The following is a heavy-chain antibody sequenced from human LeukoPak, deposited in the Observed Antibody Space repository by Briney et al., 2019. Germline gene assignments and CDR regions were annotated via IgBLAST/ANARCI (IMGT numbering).Heavy chain of an antibody. J-gene: IGHJ4*02. CDR3: ARSTLRIAATATGRCDY. CDR2: IKQDGGEK. V-gene: IGHV3-7*01. D-gene: IGHD6-13*01. CDR1: GFTFGSYW. Sequence: GGSLRLSCAASGFTFGSYWMSWVRQAPGKGLEWVANIKQDGGEKYYVDSVKGRFTISRDNAKNSLYLQMNSLRAEDTAVYYCARSTLRIAATATGRCDYWGQGTLVTVSS.